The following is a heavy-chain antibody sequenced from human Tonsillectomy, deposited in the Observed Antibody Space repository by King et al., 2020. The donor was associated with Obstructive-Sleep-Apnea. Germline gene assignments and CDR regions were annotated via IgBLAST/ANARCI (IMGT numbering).Heavy chain of an antibody. CDR2: IYWDDDK. V-gene: IGHV2-5*02. J-gene: IGHJ6*02. D-gene: IGHD2/OR15-2a*01. CDR3: AHSRAWKENFLDV. CDR1: GFSLSTSRVG. Sequence: TLKESGPTLVKPTQTLTLTCTFSGFSLSTSRVGVGCIRQPPGKALEWLGVIYWDDDKRYSPSLNSRLTITKDTSKNQVVLPMTNMDPVDTATYYCAHSRAWKENFLDVWGQGTTVTVSS.